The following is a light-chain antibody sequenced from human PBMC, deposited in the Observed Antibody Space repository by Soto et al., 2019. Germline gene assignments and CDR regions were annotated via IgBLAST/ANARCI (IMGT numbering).Light chain of an antibody. V-gene: IGKV3-15*01. J-gene: IGKJ2*01. Sequence: IVMTQSPATLSVSPGERATLSCRASQSVSSNLDWYQQKPGQAPRLLIYGASTRATGIPARFSGSGSGTEFTLTISSLQSEDFAVYYCQQYNNWPPYTFGQGTKLEI. CDR2: GAS. CDR1: QSVSSN. CDR3: QQYNNWPPYT.